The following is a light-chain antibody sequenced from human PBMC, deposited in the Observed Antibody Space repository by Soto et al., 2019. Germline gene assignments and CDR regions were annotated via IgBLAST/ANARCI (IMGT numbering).Light chain of an antibody. CDR2: GAS. J-gene: IGKJ1*01. V-gene: IGKV3-20*01. Sequence: EIVMTQSPATLPVSPGERATLSCRVSQSVSSSYLAWYQQKPGQAPRLLIYGASSRATGIPDRFSGSGSGTDFTLTISRLEPEDFAVYYCQQYGSSSWTFGQGTKVDIK. CDR3: QQYGSSSWT. CDR1: QSVSSSY.